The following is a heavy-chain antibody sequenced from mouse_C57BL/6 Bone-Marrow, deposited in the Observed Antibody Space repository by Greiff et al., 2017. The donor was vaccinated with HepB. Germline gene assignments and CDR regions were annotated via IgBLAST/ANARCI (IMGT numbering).Heavy chain of an antibody. CDR2: IWSGGST. V-gene: IGHV2-2*01. CDR3: ARNGNYYGSSPYAMDY. CDR1: GFSLTSYG. J-gene: IGHJ4*01. D-gene: IGHD1-1*01. Sequence: QGQLQQSGPGLVQPSQSLSITCTVSGFSLTSYGVHWVRQSPGKGLEWLGVIWSGGSTDYNAAFISRLSISKDNSKSQVFFKMNSLQADDTAIYYCARNGNYYGSSPYAMDYWGQGTSVTVSS.